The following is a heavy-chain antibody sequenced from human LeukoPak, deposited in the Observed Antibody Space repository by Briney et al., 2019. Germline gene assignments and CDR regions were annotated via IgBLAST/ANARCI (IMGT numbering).Heavy chain of an antibody. CDR2: VSY. V-gene: IGHV4-39*07. CDR3: ARSPTRSSDVVTGYLFDY. D-gene: IGHD3-9*01. Sequence: SETLSLTCSVSGGSISSDTDYWGWIRQPPGKGLEWIGSVSYHYTPSLKSRVTIAMDTFKNQFSLNLTSVTAADTAVYYCARSPTRSSDVVTGYLFDYWGQGTLVTVSS. CDR1: GGSISSDTDY. J-gene: IGHJ4*02.